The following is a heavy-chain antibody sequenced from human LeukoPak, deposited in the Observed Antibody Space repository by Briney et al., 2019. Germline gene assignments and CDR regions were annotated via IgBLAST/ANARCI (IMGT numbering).Heavy chain of an antibody. CDR3: AWGDSSGYPFDP. CDR2: IYTTGGTSGST. Sequence: SQTLSLTCTVSGGCISSGNYYWSWIRQPAGKGLEYIGRIYTTGGTSGSTYYNPSLKSRVTISVDTSKNQFSLKLSSVTAADTAVYYCAWGDSSGYPFDPWGQGTLVTVSS. J-gene: IGHJ5*02. D-gene: IGHD3-22*01. CDR1: GGCISSGNYY. V-gene: IGHV4-61*02.